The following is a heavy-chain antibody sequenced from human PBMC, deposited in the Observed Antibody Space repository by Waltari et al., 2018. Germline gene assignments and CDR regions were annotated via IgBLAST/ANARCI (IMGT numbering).Heavy chain of an antibody. CDR2: IYYSGST. D-gene: IGHD3-22*01. J-gene: IGHJ4*02. Sequence: QLQLQESGPGLVKPSETLSLTCTVSGGSISSSSYYWGWIRQPPGKGLEWIGSIYYSGSTYYNPSLKSRVTISVDTSKNQFSLKLSSVTAADTAVYYCARLPAPRDSSGYYYWGQGTLVTVSS. CDR3: ARLPAPRDSSGYYY. CDR1: GGSISSSSYY. V-gene: IGHV4-39*01.